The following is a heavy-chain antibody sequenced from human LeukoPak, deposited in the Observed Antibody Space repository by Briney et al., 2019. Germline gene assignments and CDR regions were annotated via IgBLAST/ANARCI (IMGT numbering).Heavy chain of an antibody. CDR1: GGSISSYY. Sequence: PSETLSLTCTVSGGSISSYYWSWIRQPPGKGLEWIGYIYYSGSTNYNPSLKSRVTTSVDTSKNQFSLKLSSVTAADTAVYYCARASGYYGSGSYIWGQGTLVTVSS. J-gene: IGHJ4*02. D-gene: IGHD3-10*01. CDR2: IYYSGST. V-gene: IGHV4-59*01. CDR3: ARASGYYGSGSYI.